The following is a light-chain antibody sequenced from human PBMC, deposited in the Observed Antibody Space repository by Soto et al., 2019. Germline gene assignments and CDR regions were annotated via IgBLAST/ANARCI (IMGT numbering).Light chain of an antibody. CDR1: QSISSW. CDR3: QQYNSYSPLT. V-gene: IGKV1-5*01. J-gene: IGKJ4*01. CDR2: DAS. Sequence: DIQMTHSPSTLSASVGDSVTITCRASQSISSWLAWYQQKPGKAXKLLIYDASSLESGVPSRFSGSGSGTEFTLPISSLQPDDFATYYCQQYNSYSPLTFGGGTKVDIK.